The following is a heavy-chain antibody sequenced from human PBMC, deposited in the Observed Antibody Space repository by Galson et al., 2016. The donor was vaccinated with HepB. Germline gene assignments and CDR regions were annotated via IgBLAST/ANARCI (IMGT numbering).Heavy chain of an antibody. J-gene: IGHJ2*01. D-gene: IGHD4-23*01. Sequence: SLRLSCAASGFTFGDYAMHWVRQAPGKGLEWVSGITWKSGTRGYADSVKGRFTISRDNAKNSLYLQMDCLRTEDTALYYCARDYGGERYWYFDLWGRGALVAVSS. CDR1: GFTFGDYA. CDR2: ITWKSGTR. V-gene: IGHV3-9*01. CDR3: ARDYGGERYWYFDL.